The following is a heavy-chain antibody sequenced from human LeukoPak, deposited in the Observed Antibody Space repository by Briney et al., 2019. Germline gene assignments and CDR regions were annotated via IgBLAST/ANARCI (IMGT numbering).Heavy chain of an antibody. Sequence: SETLSLTCTVSGDSLSSYYWNWIRQPPGKGLEGIGYIYYSGSTNYNPFLTSRVTISVDTSKNQFSLKLSSVTAADTAVYYCARSLYYYGSDSFDIWGQGTMVTVSS. CDR2: IYYSGST. CDR1: GDSLSSYY. V-gene: IGHV4-59*01. CDR3: ARSLYYYGSDSFDI. J-gene: IGHJ3*02. D-gene: IGHD3-10*01.